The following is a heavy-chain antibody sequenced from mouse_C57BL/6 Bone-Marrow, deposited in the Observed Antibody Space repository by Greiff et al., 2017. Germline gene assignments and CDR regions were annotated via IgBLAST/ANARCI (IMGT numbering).Heavy chain of an antibody. CDR1: GYSFTSYY. J-gene: IGHJ1*03. V-gene: IGHV1-66*01. CDR2: VYPGSGNT. CDR3: ARIWSYWYFDV. Sequence: VQLQQSGPELVKPGASVKISCKASGYSFTSYYIHWVKQRPGQGLEWIGWVYPGSGNTKYNEKFKGKATLTADTSSSTAYMQLSSLTSEDSAVYYCARIWSYWYFDVWGTGTTVTVSS.